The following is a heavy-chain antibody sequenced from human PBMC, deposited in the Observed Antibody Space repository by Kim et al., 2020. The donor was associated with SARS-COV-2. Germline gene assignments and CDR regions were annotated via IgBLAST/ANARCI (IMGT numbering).Heavy chain of an antibody. V-gene: IGHV3-21*04. D-gene: IGHD2-21*01. CDR2: ISSGSDYI. CDR3: VRDSYGAVIGDF. J-gene: IGHJ4*02. CDR1: GFTFTPYT. Sequence: GGSLRLSCTASGFTFTPYTMHWVRQAPGRRLEWVSSISSGSDYIYYADSVKGRFTVSRDNSKNSLFLQMNSLRAEDTAQYHCVRDSYGAVIGDFWGQGTLVVVSS.